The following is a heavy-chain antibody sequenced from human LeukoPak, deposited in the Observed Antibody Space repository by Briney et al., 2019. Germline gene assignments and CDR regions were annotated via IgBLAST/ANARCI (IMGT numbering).Heavy chain of an antibody. CDR2: ISAYNGNT. CDR3: ARGPLPWYDFWSGYYTNWFDP. D-gene: IGHD3-3*01. Sequence: ASVKVSCKASGYTFTSYGISWVRQAPGQGIEWMGWISAYNGNTNYAQKLQGRVTMTTDTSTSTAYMELRSLRSDDTAVYYCARGPLPWYDFWSGYYTNWFDPWGQGTLVTVSS. J-gene: IGHJ5*02. V-gene: IGHV1-18*01. CDR1: GYTFTSYG.